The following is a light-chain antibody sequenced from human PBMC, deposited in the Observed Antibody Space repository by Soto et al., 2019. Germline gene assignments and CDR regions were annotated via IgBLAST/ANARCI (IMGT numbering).Light chain of an antibody. Sequence: DIPMTQSRATLSAPARDRVTITCRASQRISSWLAWYQQQPGKAPTLLIYDASNLESGVPSRFSGSGSGTYFTLTISLLQPDDSATYYWQQYEKYCTFGEGTKV. CDR1: QRISSW. J-gene: IGKJ4*02. V-gene: IGKV1-5*01. CDR3: QQYEKYCT. CDR2: DAS.